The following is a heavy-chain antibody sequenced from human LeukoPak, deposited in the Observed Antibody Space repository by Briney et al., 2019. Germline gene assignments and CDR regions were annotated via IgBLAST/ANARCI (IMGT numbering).Heavy chain of an antibody. Sequence: GGSLRLSCAASEFTFSSYAMNWVRQAPGKGLEWVSAMSGSGGSTYYADSVKGRFTISRDNAKNTLYLQMNSLRAEDTAVYYCARDWYYAIDFWGRGALVTVSS. D-gene: IGHD2/OR15-2a*01. V-gene: IGHV3-23*01. CDR2: MSGSGGST. J-gene: IGHJ2*01. CDR1: EFTFSSYA. CDR3: ARDWYYAIDF.